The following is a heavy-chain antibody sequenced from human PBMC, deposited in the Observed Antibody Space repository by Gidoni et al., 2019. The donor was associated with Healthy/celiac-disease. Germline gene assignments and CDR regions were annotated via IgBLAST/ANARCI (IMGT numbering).Heavy chain of an antibody. V-gene: IGHV3-23*01. CDR1: GFTFSSYA. D-gene: IGHD2-21*02. Sequence: EVQLLESGGGLVQPGGSLRLSCAASGFTFSSYAMSWVRQAPGKGLEWVAAISGSGCSTYYADSVKGRFTISRDNSKDTLYLQMNSLRAEDTAVYYCAKAHCGGDCYTYYFDYWGQGTLVTVSS. CDR2: ISGSGCST. CDR3: AKAHCGGDCYTYYFDY. J-gene: IGHJ4*02.